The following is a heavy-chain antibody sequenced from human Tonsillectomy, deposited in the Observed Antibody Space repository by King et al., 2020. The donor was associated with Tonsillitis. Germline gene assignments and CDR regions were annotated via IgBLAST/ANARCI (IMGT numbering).Heavy chain of an antibody. J-gene: IGHJ2*01. CDR1: GFTFSRYG. CDR3: AKEIKQVAGDWYFDL. V-gene: IGHV3-30*18. CDR2: IGNDGMVT. Sequence: VQLVESGGGVVQPGRSLRLSCAASGFTFSRYGMHWVRHSPGEGLEWVAVIGNDGMVTYYADSVNGRFTLSRDNSENTLYMQMNSLRVEDTAVYYCAKEIKQVAGDWYFDLWGRGTLVIVSS. D-gene: IGHD6-19*01.